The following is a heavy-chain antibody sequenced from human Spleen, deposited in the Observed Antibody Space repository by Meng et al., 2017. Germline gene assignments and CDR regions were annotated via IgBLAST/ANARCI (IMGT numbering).Heavy chain of an antibody. CDR2: INHSGST. Sequence: QGQLTQWGAGLLKPSATLSLTCVVSVGSFSGYYWSWIRQPPGKGLEWIGEINHSGSTNYNPSLKSRVTISVDTSKNQFSLKLSSVTAADTAVYYCARFSGSGWYVWGQGTLVTVSS. CDR1: VGSFSGYY. V-gene: IGHV4-34*01. D-gene: IGHD6-19*01. CDR3: ARFSGSGWYV. J-gene: IGHJ4*02.